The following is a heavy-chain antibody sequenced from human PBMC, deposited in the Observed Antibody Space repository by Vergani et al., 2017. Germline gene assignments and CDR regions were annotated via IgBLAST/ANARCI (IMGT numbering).Heavy chain of an antibody. D-gene: IGHD2-8*01. V-gene: IGHV3-48*01. CDR3: ARRFVLTGENFDY. CDR2: ISSSSSTI. Sequence: EVQLVESGGGLVQPGGSLRLSCAASGFTFSSYSMNWVRQAPGKGLEWVSYISSSSSTIYYADSVKGRFTISRDNAKNSLYLQMNSLRAEDTAVYYCARRFVLTGENFDYWGQGTLVTVSS. CDR1: GFTFSSYS. J-gene: IGHJ4*02.